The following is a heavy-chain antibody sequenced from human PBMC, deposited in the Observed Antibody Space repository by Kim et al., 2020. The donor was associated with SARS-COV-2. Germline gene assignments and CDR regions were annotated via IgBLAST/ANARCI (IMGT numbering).Heavy chain of an antibody. D-gene: IGHD2-21*02. CDR3: ASNGGNYYYYYYYMDV. V-gene: IGHV3-74*01. Sequence: GGSLRLSCAASGFTFSSYWMHWVRQAPGKGLVWVSRINSDGSSTSYADSVKGRFTISRDNAKNTLYLQMNSLRAEDTAVYYCASNGGNYYYYYYYMDVWGKGTTVTVSS. J-gene: IGHJ6*03. CDR2: INSDGSST. CDR1: GFTFSSYW.